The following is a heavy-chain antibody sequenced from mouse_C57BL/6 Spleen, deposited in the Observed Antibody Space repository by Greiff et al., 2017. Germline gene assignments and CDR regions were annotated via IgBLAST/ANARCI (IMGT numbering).Heavy chain of an antibody. V-gene: IGHV1-64*01. CDR3: ARGGSHFYAMDY. Sequence: QVQLQQPGAELVKPGASVKLSCKASGYTFTSYWMHWVKQRPGQGLEWIGMIHPNSGSTSYNEKFKSKATLTVDKSYSTAYMQLSSLTSEDSEVYYCARGGSHFYAMDYWGQGTSVAVSS. J-gene: IGHJ4*01. CDR2: IHPNSGST. CDR1: GYTFTSYW.